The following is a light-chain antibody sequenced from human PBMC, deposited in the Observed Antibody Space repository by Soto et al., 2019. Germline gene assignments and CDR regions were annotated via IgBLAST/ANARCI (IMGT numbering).Light chain of an antibody. CDR2: GAS. Sequence: FTKSPISRCLSLGERATLSYRANQSFSNNYLACYQQKHGQPPRLLIYGASIIATASPHRLRGRRSGPDFTFTLSRLEPEDFAVYFCQQYGSSPGLFTFGPGTTVDIQ. CDR1: QSFSNNY. J-gene: IGKJ3*01. V-gene: IGKV3-20*01. CDR3: QQYGSSPGLFT.